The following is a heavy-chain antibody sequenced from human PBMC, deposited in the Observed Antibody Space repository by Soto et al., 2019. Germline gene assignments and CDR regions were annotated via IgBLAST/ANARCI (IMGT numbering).Heavy chain of an antibody. Sequence: GGSLRLSCAASGLTFSDYYMTWIRQAPGKGLEWVSGISTSGSTMYYAGSVKGRFTISRDNAKNSLYLQMDSLRAEDTAIYYCTRDQGGTGTMPFDYWGQGTLVTVSS. CDR2: ISTSGSTM. CDR3: TRDQGGTGTMPFDY. CDR1: GLTFSDYY. J-gene: IGHJ4*02. D-gene: IGHD1-7*01. V-gene: IGHV3-11*01.